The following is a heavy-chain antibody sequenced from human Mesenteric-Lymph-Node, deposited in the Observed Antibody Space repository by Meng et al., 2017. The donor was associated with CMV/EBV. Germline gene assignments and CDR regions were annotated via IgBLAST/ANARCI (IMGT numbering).Heavy chain of an antibody. CDR1: GGSISIATFY. CDR2: VHYTGKT. J-gene: IGHJ4*02. CDR3: ASGAHAYYDFWSGRRFDY. V-gene: IGHV4-39*07. Sequence: SETLSLTCTVSGGSISIATFYWGWVRQPPGKGLEWIGSVHYTGKTYFSPSLQSRVTISVDTSKNQFSLNLNSVTAADTAVYYCASGAHAYYDFWSGRRFDYWGQGTLVTVSS. D-gene: IGHD3-3*01.